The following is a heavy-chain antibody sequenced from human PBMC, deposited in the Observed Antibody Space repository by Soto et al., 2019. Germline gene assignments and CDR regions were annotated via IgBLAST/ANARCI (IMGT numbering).Heavy chain of an antibody. CDR1: GFSISTYA. D-gene: IGHD6-19*01. Sequence: GGSLGLSCVSSGFSISTYALTWVLQASGKGVEWASSFSGRSGDTYYAASVKGRFSISGDSSKNTVILQMNNLRADDTSLYYCARDSSAWPNYFDAWGQGIQVTDSS. J-gene: IGHJ4*02. CDR3: ARDSSAWPNYFDA. V-gene: IGHV3-23*01. CDR2: FSGRSGDT.